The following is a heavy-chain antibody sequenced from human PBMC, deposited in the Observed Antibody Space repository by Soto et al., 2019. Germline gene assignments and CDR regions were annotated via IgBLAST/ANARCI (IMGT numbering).Heavy chain of an antibody. CDR3: ERGGSSSCDYYYGMDV. D-gene: IGHD6-6*01. J-gene: IGHJ6*02. CDR1: GFSLSTSGMC. V-gene: IGHV2-70*01. Sequence: SGPTLVNPTQTLTLTCTFSGFSLSTSGMCVSWIRQPPGKALEWLALIDWDDDKYYSTSLKTRLTISKDTSKNQVVLTMTNMDPVDTATYYCERGGSSSCDYYYGMDVWGQGTKVSVSS. CDR2: IDWDDDK.